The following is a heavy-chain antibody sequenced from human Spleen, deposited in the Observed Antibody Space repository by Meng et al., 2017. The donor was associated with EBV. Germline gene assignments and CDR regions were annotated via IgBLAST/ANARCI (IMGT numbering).Heavy chain of an antibody. D-gene: IGHD6-13*01. CDR2: IYWDDDK. CDR3: ARSLEAAATKDFDY. Sequence: PPLGKPLQTPTLTCTFSWFSPPTSGVGVGWIRQPPGKALELLALIYWDDDKRYSPSLKSRLTITKDTSKNQVVLTMTNMDPVDTATYYCARSLEAAATKDFDYWGQGTLVTVSS. CDR1: WFSPPTSGVG. J-gene: IGHJ4*02. V-gene: IGHV2-5*02.